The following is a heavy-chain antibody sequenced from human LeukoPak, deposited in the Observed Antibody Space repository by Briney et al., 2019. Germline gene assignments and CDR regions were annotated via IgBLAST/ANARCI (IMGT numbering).Heavy chain of an antibody. V-gene: IGHV3-7*03. CDR3: ANYILLAGYYYFDH. CDR1: GLTFNDYW. J-gene: IGHJ4*02. D-gene: IGHD3-9*01. Sequence: GGSLGLSCAVSGLTFNDYWISWVRQAPGEGLEWVANIKQDGSAKNYGDSVKGRFTISGDNAKNSLYLQMNSLRVEDTAVYYCANYILLAGYYYFDHWGQGTLVTVSS. CDR2: IKQDGSAK.